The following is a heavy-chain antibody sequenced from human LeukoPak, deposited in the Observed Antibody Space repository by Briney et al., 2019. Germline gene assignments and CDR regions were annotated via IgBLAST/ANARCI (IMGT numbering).Heavy chain of an antibody. CDR2: ISGSGGST. CDR1: GFTFSSYA. D-gene: IGHD2-2*01. Sequence: PGGSLRLSCAASGFTFSSYAMSWVRQAPGKGLEWVSAISGSGGSTYYADSVKGRFTISRDNSKNTLYLQMNSLRAEDTAVYYCAKEAPPYQLPSLHYFDYWGQGTLVTVSS. CDR3: AKEAPPYQLPSLHYFDY. V-gene: IGHV3-23*01. J-gene: IGHJ4*02.